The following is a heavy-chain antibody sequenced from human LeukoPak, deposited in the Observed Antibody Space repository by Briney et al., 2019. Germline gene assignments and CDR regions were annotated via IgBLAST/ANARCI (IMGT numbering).Heavy chain of an antibody. J-gene: IGHJ4*02. CDR1: GFTFSSYA. CDR2: ISGSGGST. D-gene: IGHD6-13*01. V-gene: IGHV3-23*01. CDR3: AKLVAAAGTRFDY. Sequence: PGGSLRLSCAASGFTFSSYAMSWVRQAPGKGLEWVSAISGSGGSTYYADPVKGRFTISRDNSKNTLYLQMNSLRAEDTAVYYCAKLVAAAGTRFDYWGQGTLVTVSS.